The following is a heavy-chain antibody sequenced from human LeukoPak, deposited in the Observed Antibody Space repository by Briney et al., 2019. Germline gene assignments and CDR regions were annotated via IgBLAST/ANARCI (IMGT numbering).Heavy chain of an antibody. J-gene: IGHJ5*02. V-gene: IGHV4-39*07. D-gene: IGHD2-8*01. CDR3: AASGVYAIHWFDP. CDR2: IYYSGST. CDR1: GGSISSYY. Sequence: PSETLSLTCTVSGGSISSYYWGWIRQPPGKGLEWIGSIYYSGSTYYNPSLKSRVTISVDTSKNQFSLKLSSVTAADTAVYYCAASGVYAIHWFDPWGQGTLVTVSS.